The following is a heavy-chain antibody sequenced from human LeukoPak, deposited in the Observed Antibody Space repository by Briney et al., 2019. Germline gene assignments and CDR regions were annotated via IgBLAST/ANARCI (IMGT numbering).Heavy chain of an antibody. D-gene: IGHD5-12*01. CDR3: AKAKNYSGYLYFDY. V-gene: IGHV3-23*01. J-gene: IGHJ4*02. CDR2: ISGSGGNT. CDR1: GFTFSSYA. Sequence: PGGSLRLSCAASGFTFSSYAMSWVRQAPGKGLEWVSAISGSGGNTYYADSVKGRFTISRDNSKNTLYLQMNSLRAEDTAVYYCAKAKNYSGYLYFDYWGQGTLVTVSS.